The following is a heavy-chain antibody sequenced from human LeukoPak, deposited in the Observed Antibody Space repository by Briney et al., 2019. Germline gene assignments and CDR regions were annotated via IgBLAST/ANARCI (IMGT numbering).Heavy chain of an antibody. J-gene: IGHJ4*02. Sequence: GGSLRLSCAASGFTFSSYSMNWVRQAPGKGLEWVSSISTSSSYIYYADSVKGRFTISRDNSKNTLYLQMNSLRAEDAAVYYCAKSGYNRFDYWGQGTLVTVSS. V-gene: IGHV3-21*04. D-gene: IGHD5-24*01. CDR3: AKSGYNRFDY. CDR2: ISTSSSYI. CDR1: GFTFSSYS.